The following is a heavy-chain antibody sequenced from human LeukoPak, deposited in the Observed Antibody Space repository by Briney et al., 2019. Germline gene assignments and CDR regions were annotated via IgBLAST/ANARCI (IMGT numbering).Heavy chain of an antibody. V-gene: IGHV4-39*07. Sequence: SETLSLTCTVSGGSISSSTYYWGWTRQPPGKGLEWIGSIYYSGSTYYNPSLKSRVTISVDTSKNQFSLKLSSVTAADTAVYYCARKELWPPRLDYWGQGTLVTVSS. CDR1: GGSISSSTYY. D-gene: IGHD5-18*01. J-gene: IGHJ4*02. CDR2: IYYSGST. CDR3: ARKELWPPRLDY.